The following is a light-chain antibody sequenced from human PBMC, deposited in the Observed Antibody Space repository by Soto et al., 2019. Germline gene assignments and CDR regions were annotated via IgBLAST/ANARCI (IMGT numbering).Light chain of an antibody. J-gene: IGLJ1*01. CDR1: SSDVGGYNY. V-gene: IGLV2-14*01. CDR3: SSYTSRRAYV. Sequence: QSALTQPASVSGSPGQSITISCTGTSSDVGGYNYVSWYQQQSGKAPKLMIHEVSNRPSGVSNRFSGSKSGNTASLTISGLQAEDEADYYCSSYTSRRAYVFVIGTKVTVL. CDR2: EVS.